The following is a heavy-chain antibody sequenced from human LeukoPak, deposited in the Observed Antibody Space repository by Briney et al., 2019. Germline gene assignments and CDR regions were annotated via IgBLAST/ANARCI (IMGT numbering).Heavy chain of an antibody. Sequence: SVKVSCKASGGTFSSYTISRVRQAPGQGHEWMGRIIPILGIANYAQKFQGRVTITADKSTSTAYMELSSLRSEDTAVYYCARDLHSSSWYFGYWGQGTLVTVSS. J-gene: IGHJ4*02. V-gene: IGHV1-69*04. CDR1: GGTFSSYT. D-gene: IGHD6-13*01. CDR2: IIPILGIA. CDR3: ARDLHSSSWYFGY.